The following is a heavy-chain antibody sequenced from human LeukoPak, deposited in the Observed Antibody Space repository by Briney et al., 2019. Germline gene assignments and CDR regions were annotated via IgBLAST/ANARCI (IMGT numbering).Heavy chain of an antibody. V-gene: IGHV4-39*07. CDR2: IHYSGST. D-gene: IGHD1-7*01. J-gene: IGHJ4*02. Sequence: SETLSLTCTVSGGSISSSSYYWGWIRQPPGKGLEWIGSIHYSGSTYYNPSLKSRVTISVDTSKNQFSLKLSSVTVADTAVYYCARGDLTGTLASYWGQGTLVTVSS. CDR1: GGSISSSSYY. CDR3: ARGDLTGTLASY.